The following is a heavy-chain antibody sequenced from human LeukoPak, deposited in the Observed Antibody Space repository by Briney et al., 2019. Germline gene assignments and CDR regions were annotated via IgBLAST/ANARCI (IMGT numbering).Heavy chain of an antibody. CDR2: INPNSGGT. D-gene: IGHD6-19*01. Sequence: ASVKVSCKASGYTFTGYYMHWVRQAPGQGLEWMGRINPNSGGTSYAQKFQGRVTMTRDTSISTAYMELSGLRSDDTAVYYCARDRAVADSYYYYYMDVWGKGTTVTVSS. CDR1: GYTFTGYY. CDR3: ARDRAVADSYYYYYMDV. J-gene: IGHJ6*03. V-gene: IGHV1-2*06.